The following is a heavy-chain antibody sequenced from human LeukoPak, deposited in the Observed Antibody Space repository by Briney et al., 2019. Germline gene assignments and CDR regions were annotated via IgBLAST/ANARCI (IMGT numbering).Heavy chain of an antibody. CDR1: GFTFTDHY. Sequence: KPGGSLRLSCAASGFTFTDHYMSWIRQAPGKGLEWVSYISSGSTYTYYADSVKGRFTISRDNSKNTLYLQMNSLRAEDTAVYYCARDIDSSGYSPTNAFDIWGQGTMVTVSS. J-gene: IGHJ3*02. D-gene: IGHD3-22*01. CDR3: ARDIDSSGYSPTNAFDI. V-gene: IGHV3-11*05. CDR2: ISSGSTYT.